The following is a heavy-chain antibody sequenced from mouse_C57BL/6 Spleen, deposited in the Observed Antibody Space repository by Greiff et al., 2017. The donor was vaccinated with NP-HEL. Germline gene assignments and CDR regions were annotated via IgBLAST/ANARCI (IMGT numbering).Heavy chain of an antibody. J-gene: IGHJ3*01. CDR1: GYTFTSYW. CDR3: ARWGGYEAWFAY. Sequence: QVQLQQPGAELVRPGSSVKLSCKASGYTFTSYWMHWVKQRPIQGLEWIGNIDPSDSETHYNQKFKDKATLTVDKSSSTAYMQLSSLTSEDSAVYYCARWGGYEAWFAYWGQGTLVTVSA. D-gene: IGHD2-2*01. CDR2: IDPSDSET. V-gene: IGHV1-52*01.